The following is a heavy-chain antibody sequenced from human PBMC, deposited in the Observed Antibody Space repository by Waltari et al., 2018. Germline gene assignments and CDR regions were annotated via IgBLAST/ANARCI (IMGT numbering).Heavy chain of an antibody. D-gene: IGHD2-21*01. CDR1: GFTFSSYS. CDR3: ARETDMGGGDCYAED. CDR2: ISSSSSYI. Sequence: EVQLVESGGGLVKPGGSLRLSCAASGFTFSSYSMNWVRQAPGKGLEWVSSISSSSSYIYYADSVKGRFTISRDNAKNSLYLQMNSLRAEDTAVYYCARETDMGGGDCYAEDWGQGTLVTVSS. J-gene: IGHJ4*02. V-gene: IGHV3-21*01.